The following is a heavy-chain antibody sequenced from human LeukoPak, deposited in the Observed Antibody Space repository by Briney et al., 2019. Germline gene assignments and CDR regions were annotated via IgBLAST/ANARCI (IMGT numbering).Heavy chain of an antibody. Sequence: PSETLSLTCTVSAYSISSDCYWGWIRPPPGKGLEWIGSMYHSGSTYYHTGSTYYNPSLKSRVTISVDTSKNQFSLKLSSVIAADTAVYYCATVVVPGWFDPWGQGNLVTVSS. CDR1: AYSISSDCY. CDR2: MYHSGSTYYHTGST. V-gene: IGHV4-39*07. CDR3: ATVVVPGWFDP. D-gene: IGHD2-15*01. J-gene: IGHJ5*02.